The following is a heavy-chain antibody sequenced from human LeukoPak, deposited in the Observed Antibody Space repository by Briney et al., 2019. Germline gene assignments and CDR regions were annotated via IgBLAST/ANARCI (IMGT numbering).Heavy chain of an antibody. CDR2: IKSKTDGGTT. D-gene: IGHD6-19*01. V-gene: IGHV3-15*01. Sequence: GGSLRLSCAASGFTLSNAWMSWVRQAPGKGLEWVGRIKSKTDGGTTDYAAPVKGRFTISRDDSKNTLYLQMNSLKTEDTAVYYCTTDPSGWYYFDYWGQGTLVTVSS. CDR3: TTDPSGWYYFDY. J-gene: IGHJ4*02. CDR1: GFTLSNAW.